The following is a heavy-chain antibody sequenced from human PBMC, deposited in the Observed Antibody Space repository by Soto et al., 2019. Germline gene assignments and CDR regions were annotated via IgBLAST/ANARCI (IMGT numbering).Heavy chain of an antibody. CDR2: INPSGGST. CDR3: ARVLEAANFDY. V-gene: IGHV1-46*01. Sequence: ASVKVSCKASGYTFTGYYMHWVRQAPGQGLEWMGIINPSGGSTSYAQKFQGRVTMTRDTSTSTVYMELSSLRSEDTAVYYCARVLEAANFDYWGQGTLVTVSS. J-gene: IGHJ4*02. D-gene: IGHD2-15*01. CDR1: GYTFTGYY.